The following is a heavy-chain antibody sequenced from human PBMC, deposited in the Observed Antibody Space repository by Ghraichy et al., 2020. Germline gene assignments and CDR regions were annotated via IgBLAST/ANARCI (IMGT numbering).Heavy chain of an antibody. V-gene: IGHV3-23*01. D-gene: IGHD2-15*01. CDR2: ISGGGGTT. J-gene: IGHJ6*02. CDR1: GFTFSGYA. CDR3: AKRNGGSCCNYYHALDA. Sequence: GGSLRLSCAASGFTFSGYAMSWVRQAPGKGLEWVSGISGGGGTTYYADSVKGRFTISRDNSKNTLYLQMNSLRAEDTAVYYCAKRNGGSCCNYYHALDAWGQGTTVTVSS.